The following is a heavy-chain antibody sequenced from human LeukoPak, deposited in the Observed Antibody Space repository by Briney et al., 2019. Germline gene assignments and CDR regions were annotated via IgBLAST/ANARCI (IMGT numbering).Heavy chain of an antibody. D-gene: IGHD3-3*01. CDR2: ISGSGGST. Sequence: PSETLSLTCTVSGGSISSYYWSWIRQPPGKGLEWVSAISGSGGSTYYADSVKGRFTISRDNSKNTLYLQMNSLRAEDTAVYYCAKMRITITIFGVVMGDAFDIWGQGTMVTVSS. CDR3: AKMRITITIFGVVMGDAFDI. V-gene: IGHV3-23*01. CDR1: GGSISSYY. J-gene: IGHJ3*02.